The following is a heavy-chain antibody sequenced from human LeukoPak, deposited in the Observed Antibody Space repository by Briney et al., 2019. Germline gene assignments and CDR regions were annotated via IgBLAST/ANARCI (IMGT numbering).Heavy chain of an antibody. CDR1: TGSLSSYY. CDR2: IYYSGST. CDR3: ARRAPYGSGSYLYFDY. Sequence: SETLSLTSTVSTGSLSSYYWGWVRQPPRKGLEWIGYIYYSGSTNYNPSRKSRVTISVDTSKNQFSLKLSSVTAADMAVYYCARRAPYGSGSYLYFDYWGQGTLVTVSS. D-gene: IGHD3-10*01. V-gene: IGHV4-59*08. J-gene: IGHJ4*02.